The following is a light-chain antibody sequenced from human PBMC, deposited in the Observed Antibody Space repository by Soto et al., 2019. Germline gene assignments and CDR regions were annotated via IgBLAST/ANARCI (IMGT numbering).Light chain of an antibody. CDR3: SSYTSSSTVV. Sequence: QSALTQPASVSGSPGQSITISCTGTSSDVGGYNYVSWYQQHPGKAPKLMIYDVSNRPSGVSNRFSGSKSGNTASLTISGFQAEDEADDYCSSYTSSSTVVFGVGTKLTVL. J-gene: IGLJ2*01. V-gene: IGLV2-14*01. CDR1: SSDVGGYNY. CDR2: DVS.